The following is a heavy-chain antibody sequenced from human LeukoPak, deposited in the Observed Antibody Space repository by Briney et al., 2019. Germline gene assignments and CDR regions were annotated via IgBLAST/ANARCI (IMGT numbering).Heavy chain of an antibody. CDR1: GGSFSGYY. V-gene: IGHV4-34*01. Sequence: SETLSLTCAVYGGSFSGYYWSWIRQPPGKGLEWIGEINHSGSTNYNPSPKSRVTISVDTSKNQFSLKLSSVTAADTAVYYCARARRPTVTHGGWFDPWGQGTLVTVSS. J-gene: IGHJ5*02. CDR2: INHSGST. CDR3: ARARRPTVTHGGWFDP. D-gene: IGHD4-17*01.